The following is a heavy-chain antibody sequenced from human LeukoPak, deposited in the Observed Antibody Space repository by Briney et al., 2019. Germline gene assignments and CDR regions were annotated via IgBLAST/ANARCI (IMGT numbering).Heavy chain of an antibody. J-gene: IGHJ3*01. V-gene: IGHV3-30*02. CDR2: IKYDGSDK. CDR3: AKESGESEATGFDL. CDR1: GFTFSRFY. D-gene: IGHD1-26*01. Sequence: PGGSLRLSCAASGFTFSRFYMRWVRQAPGKGLEWVAFIKYDGSDKFYADSVKARFSISRDNSANTLYLQISSLRPEDTAVYYCAKESGESEATGFDLWGQGTMVTVSS.